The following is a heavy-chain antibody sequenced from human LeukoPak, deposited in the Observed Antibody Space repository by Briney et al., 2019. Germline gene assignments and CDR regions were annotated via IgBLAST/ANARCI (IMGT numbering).Heavy chain of an antibody. CDR1: GFTFSSYS. CDR2: ISSSSSYI. D-gene: IGHD3-10*01. Sequence: AGGSLRLSCAASGFTFSSYSMNWVRQAPGKGLEWVSSISSSSSYIYYADSVKGRFTISRDNAKNSLYLQMNSLRAEDTAVYYCARVPGVSITRVRGGDDMDVWGKGTTVTVSS. J-gene: IGHJ6*03. V-gene: IGHV3-21*01. CDR3: ARVPGVSITRVRGGDDMDV.